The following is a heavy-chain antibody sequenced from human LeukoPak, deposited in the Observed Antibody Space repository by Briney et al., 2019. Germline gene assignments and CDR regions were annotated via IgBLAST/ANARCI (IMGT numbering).Heavy chain of an antibody. J-gene: IGHJ1*01. CDR1: GFTFSRHG. V-gene: IGHV3-23*01. CDR3: ASGAVLRYFDWLGYFQH. Sequence: GGSLRLSCAASGFTFSRHGMNWVRQAPGKGLEWVSGISPNGVITYYADSVKGRFTISRDNAKNTLYLQMNSLRAEDTAVYYCASGAVLRYFDWLGYFQHWGQGTLVTVSS. D-gene: IGHD3-9*01. CDR2: ISPNGVIT.